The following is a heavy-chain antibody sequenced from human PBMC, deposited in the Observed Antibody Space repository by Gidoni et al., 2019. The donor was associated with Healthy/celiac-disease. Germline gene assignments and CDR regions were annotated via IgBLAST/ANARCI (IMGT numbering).Heavy chain of an antibody. CDR1: GFPFSSYG. CDR3: AKHEVAVAPDY. Sequence: EVQLFESGGGLVQPGGSPRLSCAAPGFPFSSYGRSWVRQAPGKGLEWVSAISGSDGSTSYADSVKGRFTISRDNSKNTLYLQMNSLRAEDTAVYYCAKHEVAVAPDYWGQGTLVTVSS. J-gene: IGHJ4*02. V-gene: IGHV3-23*01. D-gene: IGHD6-19*01. CDR2: ISGSDGST.